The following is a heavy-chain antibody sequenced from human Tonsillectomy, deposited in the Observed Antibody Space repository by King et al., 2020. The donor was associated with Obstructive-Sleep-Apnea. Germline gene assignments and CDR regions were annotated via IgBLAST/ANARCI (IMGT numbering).Heavy chain of an antibody. J-gene: IGHJ4*02. CDR3: AAGARGPYYFDY. V-gene: IGHV1-58*01. CDR1: GFTFTSSV. D-gene: IGHD6-25*01. CDR2: IVVGMGNK. Sequence: QLVQSGPEVKKPGTSVKVSCKASGFTFTSSVVQWGRQARGQRLEWIGWIVVGMGNKNYAQKFQEKVTITRDMSTSTAYMELGSLRSEDTAVYYCAAGARGPYYFDYWGQGTLVTVSS.